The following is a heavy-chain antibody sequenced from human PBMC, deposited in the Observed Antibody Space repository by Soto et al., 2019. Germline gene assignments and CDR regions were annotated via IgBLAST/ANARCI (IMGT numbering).Heavy chain of an antibody. CDR3: ASPAGGRNFDY. Sequence: QVQLVESGGGVVQPGRSLRLSCAASGFTFSSYGMHWVRQAPGKGLEWVAVISYDGSNKYYADSVKGRFTISRDNSKNTLYLQMNSLRAEDTAVYYCASPAGGRNFDYWGQGTLVTVSS. V-gene: IGHV3-30*03. CDR2: ISYDGSNK. J-gene: IGHJ4*02. CDR1: GFTFSSYG. D-gene: IGHD3-16*01.